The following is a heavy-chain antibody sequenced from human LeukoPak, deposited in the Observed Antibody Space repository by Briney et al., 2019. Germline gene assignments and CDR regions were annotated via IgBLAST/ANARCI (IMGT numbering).Heavy chain of an antibody. CDR2: ISWNRGSI. CDR3: AKGGAAADNYWYFDL. Sequence: GGSLRLSCAASGFTFDDYGMHWVRQAPGKGLEWVSGISWNRGSIGYADSVKGRFTISRDTAKNSLYLQMISLRPEDTAFYCAKGGAAADNYWYFDLWGRGTLVTVSS. J-gene: IGHJ2*01. D-gene: IGHD6-13*01. CDR1: GFTFDDYG. V-gene: IGHV3-9*01.